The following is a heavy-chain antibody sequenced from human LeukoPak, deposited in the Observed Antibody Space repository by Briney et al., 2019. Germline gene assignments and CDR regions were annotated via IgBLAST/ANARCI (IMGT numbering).Heavy chain of an antibody. D-gene: IGHD2-2*01. V-gene: IGHV4-39*01. CDR1: GGSISSSSYY. CDR3: ARAGSTSCYFGPATSTKNCYYYMDV. CDR2: IYYSGST. Sequence: PSETLSLTCTVSGGSISSSSYYWGWIRQPPGKGLEWIGSIYYSGSTYYNPSLKSRVTISVDTSKNQFSLKLSSVTAADTAVYYCARAGSTSCYFGPATSTKNCYYYMDVWGKGTTVTVSS. J-gene: IGHJ6*03.